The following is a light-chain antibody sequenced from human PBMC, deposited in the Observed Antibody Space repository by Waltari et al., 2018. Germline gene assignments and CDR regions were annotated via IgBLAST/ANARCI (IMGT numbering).Light chain of an antibody. J-gene: IGLJ2*01. V-gene: IGLV2-11*01. CDR3: CSYAGSYISVV. Sequence: QSALTQPRSVSGSPGQSVTISCTGTSSDVGAYNHVSWYQQHPGKVPKLMIYDVSKRPSGVPDRCSGSKSGNTASLTISGLQAEDEADYYCCSYAGSYISVVFGGGTKLTVL. CDR2: DVS. CDR1: SSDVGAYNH.